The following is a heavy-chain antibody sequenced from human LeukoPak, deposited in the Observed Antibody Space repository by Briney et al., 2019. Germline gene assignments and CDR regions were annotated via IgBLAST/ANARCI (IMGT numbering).Heavy chain of an antibody. V-gene: IGHV1-18*01. CDR3: ARDMIEKTWWSDPGDWFDP. Sequence: ASVKVSCKASGGTFSSYAISWVRQAPGQGLEWMGWISAYNGNTNYAQKLQGRVTMTTDTSTSTAYMELRSLRSDDTAVYYCARDMIEKTWWSDPGDWFDPWGQGTLVTVSS. CDR1: GGTFSSYA. CDR2: ISAYNGNT. D-gene: IGHD3-22*01. J-gene: IGHJ5*02.